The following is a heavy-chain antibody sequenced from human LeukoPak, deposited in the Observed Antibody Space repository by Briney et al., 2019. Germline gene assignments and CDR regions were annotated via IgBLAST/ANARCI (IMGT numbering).Heavy chain of an antibody. CDR3: ARDRGSWYDW. CDR1: GYTFTDYY. D-gene: IGHD6-13*01. V-gene: IGHV1-2*02. J-gene: IGHJ4*02. CDR2: INPYSGGT. Sequence: GASVKVSCKASGYTFTDYYIHWVRQAPGQGLAWMGWINPYSGGTNNAQKFQGRVTMTGDTSISTAYMELSSLRSDDTAVYYCARDRGSWYDWWGQGTLVTASS.